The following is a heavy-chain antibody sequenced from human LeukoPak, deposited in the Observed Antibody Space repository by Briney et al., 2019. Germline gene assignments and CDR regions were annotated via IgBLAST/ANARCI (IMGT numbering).Heavy chain of an antibody. J-gene: IGHJ5*02. V-gene: IGHV1-18*01. CDR3: ARDGSGSYDNWFDP. CDR1: GYTFTSYG. D-gene: IGHD3-10*01. Sequence: ASVKVSCKASGYTFTSYGINWVRQAPGQGLEWMGRISAYNGNTKYAQKFQGRVTMTTDTSTSTAYMELRSLRSDDTAVYYCARDGSGSYDNWFDPWGQGTLVTVSS. CDR2: ISAYNGNT.